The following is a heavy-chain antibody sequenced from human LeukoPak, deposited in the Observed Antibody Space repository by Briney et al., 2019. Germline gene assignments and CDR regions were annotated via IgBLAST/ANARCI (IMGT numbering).Heavy chain of an antibody. Sequence: PSETLSLTCTVSGGSISSYYWSWIRQPPGKGLEWIGSIYYSGSTYYNPSLKSRVTISVDTSKNQFSLKLSSVTAADTAVYYCARERSYDSNAFDYWGQRTLVTVTS. D-gene: IGHD3-22*01. CDR1: GGSISSYY. CDR3: ARERSYDSNAFDY. J-gene: IGHJ4*02. V-gene: IGHV4-39*01. CDR2: IYYSGST.